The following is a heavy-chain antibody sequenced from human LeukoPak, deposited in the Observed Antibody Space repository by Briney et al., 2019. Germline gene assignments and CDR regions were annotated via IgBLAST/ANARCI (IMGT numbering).Heavy chain of an antibody. D-gene: IGHD1-26*01. CDR2: TYYRSKWYN. J-gene: IGHJ4*02. Sequence: SRTLSLTCAISGDSFSGSGITWNWIRQSPSRGLEWLGRTYYRSKWYNDYALSVKSRMTINRDTSKNQFSLQVNSVTPEDTAVYYCAREGSGSYSLDFWGQGTLVTVSS. CDR1: GDSFSGSGIT. CDR3: AREGSGSYSLDF. V-gene: IGHV6-1*01.